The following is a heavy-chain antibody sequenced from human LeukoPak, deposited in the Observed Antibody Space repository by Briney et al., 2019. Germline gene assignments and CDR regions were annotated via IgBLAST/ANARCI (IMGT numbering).Heavy chain of an antibody. CDR3: ARVSDGVGIGFTMVRGVIIPYYYFDY. Sequence: SETLSLTCTVSGGSISSYYWTWIRQPPGKGLEWIGYISYSGSTNYNPSLKSRVTMSVDTSKNQFSLKLSSVTAADTAVYYCARVSDGVGIGFTMVRGVIIPYYYFDYWGQGTLVTVSS. D-gene: IGHD3-10*01. CDR1: GGSISSYY. V-gene: IGHV4-59*01. CDR2: ISYSGST. J-gene: IGHJ4*02.